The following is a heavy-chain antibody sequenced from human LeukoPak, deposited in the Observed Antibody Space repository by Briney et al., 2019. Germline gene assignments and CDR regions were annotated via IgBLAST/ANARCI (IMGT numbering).Heavy chain of an antibody. D-gene: IGHD1-14*01. CDR1: GFTFSSYA. V-gene: IGHV3-23*01. J-gene: IGHJ4*02. Sequence: GGSLGLSCAASGFTFSSYAMSWVRQAPGKGLEWVSAISGSGGSTYYADSVKGRFTISRDNSKNTLYLQMNSLRAEDTAVYYCAKSGSGPNKRGSDYWGQGTLVTVSS. CDR2: ISGSGGST. CDR3: AKSGSGPNKRGSDY.